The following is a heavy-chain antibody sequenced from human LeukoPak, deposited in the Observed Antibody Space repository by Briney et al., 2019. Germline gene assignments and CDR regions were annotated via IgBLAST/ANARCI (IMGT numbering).Heavy chain of an antibody. CDR3: ARDWAAAGTDYFDY. V-gene: IGHV1-3*01. J-gene: IGHJ4*02. D-gene: IGHD6-13*01. Sequence: ASVKVSCKASGYTFTSYGISWVRQAPGQRLEWMGWINAGNGNTKYSQKFQGRVTITRDTSASTAYMELSSLRSEDTAVYYCARDWAAAGTDYFDYWGQGTLVTVSS. CDR2: INAGNGNT. CDR1: GYTFTSYG.